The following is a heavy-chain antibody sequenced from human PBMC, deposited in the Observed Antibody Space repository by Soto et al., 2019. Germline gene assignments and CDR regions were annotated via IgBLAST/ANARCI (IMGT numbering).Heavy chain of an antibody. CDR3: ARVVAQIDY. V-gene: IGHV3-66*01. J-gene: IGHJ4*02. D-gene: IGHD5-12*01. CDR2: IYPGGDT. CDR1: GFTFSSNS. Sequence: EVQLVEAGGTLVQPGGSLRLSCVASGFTFSSNSMSWVRQAPGKGLEWVSLIYPGGDTHYADSVRGRFTISRDDSKNTFYLQMNSLRVEDTAGDYCARVVAQIDYWGQGTLVTVSS.